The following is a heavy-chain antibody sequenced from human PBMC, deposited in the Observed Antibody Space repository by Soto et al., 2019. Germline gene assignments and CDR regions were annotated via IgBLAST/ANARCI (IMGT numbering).Heavy chain of an antibody. D-gene: IGHD6-6*01. Sequence: SETLSLTCTVSGGSISSYYWSWIRQPPGKGLEWIGYIYYSGSTNYNPSLKSRVTISVDTSKNQFSLKLSSVTAADTAVYYCARRVAALNYYYYMVVWGKGTTVTVSS. CDR3: ARRVAALNYYYYMVV. J-gene: IGHJ6*03. V-gene: IGHV4-59*08. CDR1: GGSISSYY. CDR2: IYYSGST.